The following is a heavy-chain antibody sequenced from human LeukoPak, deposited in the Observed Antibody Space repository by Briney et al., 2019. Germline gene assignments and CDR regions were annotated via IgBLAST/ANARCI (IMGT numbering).Heavy chain of an antibody. CDR2: ITGSGGAT. CDR1: GFTFSSYA. Sequence: GGSLRLSCAASGFTFSSYAMSWVRQAPGKGLEWVSGITGSGGATYYADSVEGRFTISRDNSKNTLFLQVNSLRAEDTAVYYCAKDRRYNWNDGGYFEYWGQGMLVTVSS. V-gene: IGHV3-23*01. J-gene: IGHJ4*02. CDR3: AKDRRYNWNDGGYFEY. D-gene: IGHD1-1*01.